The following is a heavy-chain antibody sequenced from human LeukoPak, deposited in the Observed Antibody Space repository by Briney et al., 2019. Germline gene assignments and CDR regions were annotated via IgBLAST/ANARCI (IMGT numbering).Heavy chain of an antibody. Sequence: PGGSLRLSCAASGFTFNYYAISWVRQAPGKGLEWVSGISDNEGRTYYTDSVKGRFTISRDSTKNTVYLQMHNLRADDTAVYFCARHDSFIPYWGQGTPVTVSS. J-gene: IGHJ4*02. CDR2: ISDNEGRT. CDR1: GFTFNYYA. D-gene: IGHD5-18*01. CDR3: ARHDSFIPY. V-gene: IGHV3-23*01.